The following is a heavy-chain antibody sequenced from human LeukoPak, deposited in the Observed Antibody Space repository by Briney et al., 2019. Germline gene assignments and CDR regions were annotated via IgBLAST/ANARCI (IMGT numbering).Heavy chain of an antibody. J-gene: IGHJ4*02. D-gene: IGHD3-3*01. V-gene: IGHV4-59*01. CDR3: ARVRDDFWSGPSAYFDY. Sequence: SETLSPTCTVSGGSISSYYWSWIRQPPGKGLEWIGYIYYSGSTNYNPSLKSRVTISVDTSKNQFSLELSSVTAADTAVYYCARVRDDFWSGPSAYFDYWGQGTLVTVSS. CDR2: IYYSGST. CDR1: GGSISSYY.